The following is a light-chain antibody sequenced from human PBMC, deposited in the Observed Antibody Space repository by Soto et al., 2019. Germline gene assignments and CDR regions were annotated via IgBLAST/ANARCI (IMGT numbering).Light chain of an antibody. Sequence: QSVLTQPPSASGSPGQSVTISCAGTSCDVGSYDHVSWYQQHPGKAPKLMIYDVSKRPSGVPDRFSGSKSGNAASLTVSGLQTEDEADYYCSSFAGSNNVVFGGGTKLTVL. V-gene: IGLV2-8*01. CDR2: DVS. CDR3: SSFAGSNNVV. J-gene: IGLJ3*02. CDR1: SCDVGSYDH.